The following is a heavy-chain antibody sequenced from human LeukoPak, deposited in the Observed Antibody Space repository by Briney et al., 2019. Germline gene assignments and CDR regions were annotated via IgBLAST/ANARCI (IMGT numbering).Heavy chain of an antibody. CDR2: INHSGYT. J-gene: IGHJ4*02. Sequence: SETLSLTCAVYGETSFSSYYWCWIRPPPGGALEWFGEINHSGYTNYNPSLKSRVTLSIDTSKNQFYLRLNTVTAADTAVYYCSRQVVGNDYWGQGTLVTVSS. V-gene: IGHV4-34*01. CDR3: SRQVVGNDY. CDR1: GETSFSSYY. D-gene: IGHD3-22*01.